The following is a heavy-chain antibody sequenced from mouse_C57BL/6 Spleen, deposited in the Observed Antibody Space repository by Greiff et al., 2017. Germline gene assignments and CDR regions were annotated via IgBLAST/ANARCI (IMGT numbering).Heavy chain of an antibody. J-gene: IGHJ1*03. CDR2: IDPSDSET. Sequence: QVQLQQPGAELVRPGSSVKLSCKASGYTFTSYWMHWVKQRPIQGLEWIGNIDPSDSETHYNQKFKDKATLTVDKSSSTAYMQLSSLTSEDSAVYYCARLANWDGYWYFDVWGTGTTVTVSS. V-gene: IGHV1-52*01. D-gene: IGHD4-1*01. CDR3: ARLANWDGYWYFDV. CDR1: GYTFTSYW.